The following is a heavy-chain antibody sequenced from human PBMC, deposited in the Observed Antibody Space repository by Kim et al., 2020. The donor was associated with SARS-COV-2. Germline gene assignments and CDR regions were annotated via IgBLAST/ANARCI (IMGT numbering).Heavy chain of an antibody. CDR2: ISGSGNTI. CDR1: GFTFSSYS. D-gene: IGHD2-15*01. Sequence: GGSLRLSCAASGFTFSSYSMNWVRQAPGKGLEWVSYISGSGNTIHYADSVKGRFTISRDNAKNSLYLQMNSLRAEDTAVYYCARRLGYCIGGGCASGGYWGQGTLVTVSS. J-gene: IGHJ4*02. CDR3: ARRLGYCIGGGCASGGY. V-gene: IGHV3-48*04.